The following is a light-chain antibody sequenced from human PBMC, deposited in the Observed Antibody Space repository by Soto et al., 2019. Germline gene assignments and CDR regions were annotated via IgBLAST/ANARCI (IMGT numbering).Light chain of an antibody. V-gene: IGKV3D-15*01. J-gene: IGKJ1*01. CDR2: DAS. CDR3: QQYNNWPRT. CDR1: QSVPSKY. Sequence: ENVLTQSPGTLSLSPGERATLSFMASQSVPSKYLAWYQQKPGQAPRLLIYDASSRATGIPARFSGSGSGTEFTLTISSLQSEDFAVYYCQQYNNWPRTFGQGTKVDIK.